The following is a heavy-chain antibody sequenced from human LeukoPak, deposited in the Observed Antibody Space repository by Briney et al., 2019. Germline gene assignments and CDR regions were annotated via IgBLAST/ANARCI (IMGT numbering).Heavy chain of an antibody. CDR1: GGSISSGGYY. D-gene: IGHD3-10*01. CDR2: IYYSGST. Sequence: SETLSLTCTVSGGSISSGGYYWSWIRQHPGKGLEWIGYIYYSGSTYYNPSLKSRVTISVDTSKNQFSLKLSSVTAADTAVYYCASTNITMVRGVILTSYYFDYWGQGTLVTVSS. V-gene: IGHV4-31*03. CDR3: ASTNITMVRGVILTSYYFDY. J-gene: IGHJ4*02.